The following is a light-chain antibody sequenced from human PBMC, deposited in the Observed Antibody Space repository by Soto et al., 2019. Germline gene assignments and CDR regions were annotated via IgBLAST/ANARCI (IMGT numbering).Light chain of an antibody. CDR2: WAS. V-gene: IGKV4-1*01. CDR1: QSVLYRSNNKDF. J-gene: IGKJ4*01. Sequence: DIVMTQSPDSLAVSLGERATINCKSSQSVLYRSNNKDFLAWYQQKPGQPPKLLIYWASTRESGVPDRLSGSGSGTDFALTSSSLQAEDVEVYYCQQYYSAPLTFGGGTKVEIK. CDR3: QQYYSAPLT.